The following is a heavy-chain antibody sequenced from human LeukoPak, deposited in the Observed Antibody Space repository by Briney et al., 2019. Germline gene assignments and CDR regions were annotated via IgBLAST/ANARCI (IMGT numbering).Heavy chain of an antibody. V-gene: IGHV3-15*01. CDR3: TTGAAASYGMDV. J-gene: IGHJ6*02. CDR2: IKSETDGGTT. D-gene: IGHD6-13*01. CDR1: GFTFSNAW. Sequence: GGSLRLSCAASGFTFSNAWMSWVRQAPGKGLEWVGRIKSETDGGTTDYAATVKGRFTISRDDSKNTLYLQMNSLKTEDTAVYYCTTGAAASYGMDVWGQGTTVTVSS.